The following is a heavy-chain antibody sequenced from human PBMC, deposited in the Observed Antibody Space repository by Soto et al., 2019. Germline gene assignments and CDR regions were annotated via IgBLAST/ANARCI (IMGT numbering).Heavy chain of an antibody. CDR2: ISGNGGRT. Sequence: EVQLLESGGGLVQPGGSLRLSCVGSGFTFSSYAMSWVRQAPGRGLEWVSGISGNGGRTHYADSVKGRFTISRDNSKNTVFLQMNSLRAEDTAVYFCAKGMYYYDSSGYRLFDYWGQGTLVTVSS. V-gene: IGHV3-23*01. CDR3: AKGMYYYDSSGYRLFDY. D-gene: IGHD3-22*01. J-gene: IGHJ4*02. CDR1: GFTFSSYA.